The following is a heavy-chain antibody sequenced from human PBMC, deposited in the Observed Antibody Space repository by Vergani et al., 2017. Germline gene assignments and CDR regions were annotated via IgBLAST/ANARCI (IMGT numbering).Heavy chain of an antibody. CDR3: AKVFQGDNWNYEALPYYYYYYMDV. CDR2: ISGSGGST. Sequence: EVQLVESGGGLVQPGRSLRLSCAASGFTFDDYAMHWVRQAPGKGLEWVSAISGSGGSTYYADSVKGRFTISRDNSKNTLYLQMNSLRAEDTAVYYCAKVFQGDNWNYEALPYYYYYYMDVWGKGTTVTVSS. D-gene: IGHD1-7*01. CDR1: GFTFDDYA. J-gene: IGHJ6*03. V-gene: IGHV3-23*04.